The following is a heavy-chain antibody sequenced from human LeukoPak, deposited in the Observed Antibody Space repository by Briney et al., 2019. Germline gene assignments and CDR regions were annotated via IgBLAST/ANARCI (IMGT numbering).Heavy chain of an antibody. Sequence: GASVKVSCKASGYTFTGYYMHWVRQAPGQGLEWMGWINPNSGGTNYAQKFQGRVTMTRDTSISTAYMELSRLRSDDTAVYYCARDLGLVVHYYFDYWGQGTLVTVSS. D-gene: IGHD2-15*01. CDR3: ARDLGLVVHYYFDY. CDR2: INPNSGGT. CDR1: GYTFTGYY. J-gene: IGHJ4*02. V-gene: IGHV1-2*02.